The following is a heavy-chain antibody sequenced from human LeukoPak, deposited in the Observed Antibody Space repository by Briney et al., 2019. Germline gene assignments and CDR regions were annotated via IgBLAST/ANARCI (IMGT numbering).Heavy chain of an antibody. CDR2: IWYDGSNK. Sequence: GRSLRLSCAASGFTFSSYGMHWVRQAPGKGLEWGAVIWYDGSNKYYADSVKGRFTISRDNSKNTLYLQMNSLRAEDTAVYYCARDHIERGYYDILTGYHDAFDIWGQGTMVTVSS. D-gene: IGHD3-9*01. V-gene: IGHV3-33*01. CDR3: ARDHIERGYYDILTGYHDAFDI. CDR1: GFTFSSYG. J-gene: IGHJ3*02.